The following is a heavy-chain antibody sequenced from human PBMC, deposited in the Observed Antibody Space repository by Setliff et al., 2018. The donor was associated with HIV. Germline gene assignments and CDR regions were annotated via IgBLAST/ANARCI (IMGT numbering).Heavy chain of an antibody. D-gene: IGHD6-19*01. CDR3: ARAVHSGWYYFDY. J-gene: IGHJ4*02. Sequence: PGGSLRLSCAASGFTFSDYYLNWVRQAPGKGLEWVSSISSSSSYIYYADSLKGRFTISRDNAKNSLYLQMNSLRAEDTAVYYCARAVHSGWYYFDYWGQGTLVTVSS. CDR1: GFTFSDYY. CDR2: ISSSSSYI. V-gene: IGHV3-21*01.